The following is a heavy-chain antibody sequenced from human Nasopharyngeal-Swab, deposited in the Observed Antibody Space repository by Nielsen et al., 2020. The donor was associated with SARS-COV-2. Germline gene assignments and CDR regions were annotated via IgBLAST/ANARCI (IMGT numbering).Heavy chain of an antibody. CDR2: ISFDGNKR. J-gene: IGHJ6*03. V-gene: IGHV3-30*04. CDR1: GFTFSSYA. D-gene: IGHD6-13*01. Sequence: GESLKISCAASGFTFSSYAMHWVRQAPGKGLEWVGIISFDGNKRSYADSVKGRFTISRDDSKNTLYLQMNSLKTEDTAVYYCATTIGAAAQYYYYYYYMDVWGKGTTVTVSS. CDR3: ATTIGAAAQYYYYYYYMDV.